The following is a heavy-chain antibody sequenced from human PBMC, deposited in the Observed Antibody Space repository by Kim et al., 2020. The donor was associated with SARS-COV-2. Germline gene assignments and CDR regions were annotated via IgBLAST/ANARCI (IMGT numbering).Heavy chain of an antibody. D-gene: IGHD6-13*01. CDR3: VTGGGSSWYGWFDP. J-gene: IGHJ5*02. Sequence: NPSLKRRVTISVDRSKNQFSRKLHSVTAADTAVYYCVTGGGSSWYGWFDPWGQGTLVTVSS. V-gene: IGHV4-30-2*01.